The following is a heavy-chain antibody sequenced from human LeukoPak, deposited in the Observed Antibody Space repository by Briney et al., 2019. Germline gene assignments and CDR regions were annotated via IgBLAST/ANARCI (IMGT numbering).Heavy chain of an antibody. Sequence: GGSLRLSCAASGFTFSSYWMSWVRQAPGKGLEWVANIKQDGSEKYYVDSVKGRFTISRDNAKNSLYLQMNSLRAEDTAVYYCARAGTDLWRPFDYWGQGTLVTVSP. D-gene: IGHD1-14*01. V-gene: IGHV3-7*04. CDR1: GFTFSSYW. CDR3: ARAGTDLWRPFDY. J-gene: IGHJ4*02. CDR2: IKQDGSEK.